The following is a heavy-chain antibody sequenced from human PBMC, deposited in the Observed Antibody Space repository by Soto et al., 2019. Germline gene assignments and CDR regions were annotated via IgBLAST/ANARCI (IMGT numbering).Heavy chain of an antibody. CDR1: GFTVSSNY. J-gene: IGHJ3*02. CDR3: AREFLGTTGAFDI. D-gene: IGHD7-27*01. CDR2: IYSGGST. Sequence: GSLRLSCXASGFTVSSNYMSWVRQAPGKGLEWVSVIYSGGSTYYADSVKGRFTISRDNSKNTLYLQMNSLRAEDTAVYYCAREFLGTTGAFDIWGQGTMVTVSS. V-gene: IGHV3-53*01.